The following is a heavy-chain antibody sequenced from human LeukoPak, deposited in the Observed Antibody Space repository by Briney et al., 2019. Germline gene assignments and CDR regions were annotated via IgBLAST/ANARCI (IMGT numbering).Heavy chain of an antibody. CDR3: ACIAAAGTGYFDY. V-gene: IGHV4-34*01. J-gene: IGHJ4*02. D-gene: IGHD6-13*01. CDR2: INHSGST. Sequence: SETLSLTCAVYGGSFSGYYWSWIRQPPGKGLEWIGEINHSGSTNYNPSLKSRVTISVDTSKNQFSLKLSSVTATDTAVYYCACIAAAGTGYFDYWGQGTLVTVSS. CDR1: GGSFSGYY.